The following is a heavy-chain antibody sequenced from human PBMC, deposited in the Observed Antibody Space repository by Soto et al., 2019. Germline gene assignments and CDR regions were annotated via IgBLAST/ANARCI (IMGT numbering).Heavy chain of an antibody. J-gene: IGHJ3*02. CDR1: GGSISSGDHY. CDR3: ATDEIVIRYEIRGYPMRGASVDN. CDR2: IYYSGTC. V-gene: IGHV4-31*03. D-gene: IGHD3-22*01. Sequence: SETLSLTCTVSGGSISSGDHYWTWILQHPGKGLEWFGYIYYSGTCYYNSCLKSRATISVGTSKKQFSPKLSAVTAADPAVCYGATDEIVIRYEIRGYPMRGASVDNWGKGTMVTVSS.